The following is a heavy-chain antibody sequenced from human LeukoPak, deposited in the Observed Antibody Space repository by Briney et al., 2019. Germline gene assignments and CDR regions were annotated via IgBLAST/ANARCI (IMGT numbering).Heavy chain of an antibody. Sequence: PSETLSLTGTVSGGSISGSNYYWGWIRQPPGKGLEWIGSIYYSGTTYSNPSLKSRVTISVDTSKNQFSLEVTSMTAADTAVYYCARHSSAARPNFDYWGQGTLVTVSS. J-gene: IGHJ4*02. CDR2: IYYSGTT. V-gene: IGHV4-39*01. D-gene: IGHD6-6*01. CDR3: ARHSSAARPNFDY. CDR1: GGSISGSNYY.